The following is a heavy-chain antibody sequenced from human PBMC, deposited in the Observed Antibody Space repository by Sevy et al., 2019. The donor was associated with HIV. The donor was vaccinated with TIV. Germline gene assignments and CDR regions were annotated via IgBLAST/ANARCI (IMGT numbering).Heavy chain of an antibody. D-gene: IGHD6-13*01. Sequence: GGSLRLSCAASGFTFDDYAMHWVRQAPGKGLEWVSGISWNSGSIGYADSVKGRFTISSDNAKNSLYLQTNSMSAEDTALYSCAKDAIAEAGLYGMDVWGQGTTVTVSS. CDR1: GFTFDDYA. CDR2: ISWNSGSI. J-gene: IGHJ6*02. CDR3: AKDAIAEAGLYGMDV. V-gene: IGHV3-9*01.